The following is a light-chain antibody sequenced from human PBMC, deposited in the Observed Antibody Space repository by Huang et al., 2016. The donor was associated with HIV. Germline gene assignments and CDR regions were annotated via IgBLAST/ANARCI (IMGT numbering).Light chain of an antibody. CDR1: QSVSTN. CDR3: QQYNNWPPWT. Sequence: EIVMTQSPATLSVSPGERVTLSCRASQSVSTNLAWYQQTPGQAPRLLIYGPSTRATGIPARFSGSGSGTEFTLTISSLQSGDFGLYYCQQYNNWPPWTFGQGTKVEIK. J-gene: IGKJ1*01. V-gene: IGKV3-15*01. CDR2: GPS.